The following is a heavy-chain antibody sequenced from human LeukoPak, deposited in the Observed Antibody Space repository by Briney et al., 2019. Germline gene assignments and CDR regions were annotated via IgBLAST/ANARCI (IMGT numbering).Heavy chain of an antibody. D-gene: IGHD3-9*01. CDR1: GFTFSSYG. V-gene: IGHV3-30*02. J-gene: IGHJ4*02. Sequence: GGSLGLSCAASGFTFSSYGMHWVRQAPGKGLEWVAFIRYDGSNKYYADSVKGRFTISRDNSKNTLYLQMNSLRAEDTAVYYCAKDLRYSSPYYFDYWGQGTLVTVSS. CDR2: IRYDGSNK. CDR3: AKDLRYSSPYYFDY.